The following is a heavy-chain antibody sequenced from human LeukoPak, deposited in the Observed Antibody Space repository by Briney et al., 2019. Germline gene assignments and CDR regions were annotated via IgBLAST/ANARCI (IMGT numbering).Heavy chain of an antibody. Sequence: SETLSLTCTVSGGSINSYYWSWIRQPPGKGLEWIGDIYYSGSTNYNPSLKSRVTISVDTSKNQFSLKLTSVTAADTAVYYCARHWYGGLPIFNYWGQGTLVTVSS. V-gene: IGHV4-59*08. CDR1: GGSINSYY. CDR2: IYYSGST. J-gene: IGHJ4*02. D-gene: IGHD1-26*01. CDR3: ARHWYGGLPIFNY.